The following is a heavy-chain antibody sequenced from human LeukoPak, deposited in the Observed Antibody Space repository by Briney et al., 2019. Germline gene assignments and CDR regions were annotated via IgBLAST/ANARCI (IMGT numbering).Heavy chain of an antibody. Sequence: GGSLRLSCAASGFTFSIYGMHWVRQAPGKGLEWVAFIRDDGSNKYDADSVKGRFTISRDNSKNTLYLQMNSLRGEDTAVYYCAKGGTSVAGGNAFDIWGQGTMVTVSS. J-gene: IGHJ3*02. V-gene: IGHV3-30*02. CDR2: IRDDGSNK. CDR1: GFTFSIYG. D-gene: IGHD6-19*01. CDR3: AKGGTSVAGGNAFDI.